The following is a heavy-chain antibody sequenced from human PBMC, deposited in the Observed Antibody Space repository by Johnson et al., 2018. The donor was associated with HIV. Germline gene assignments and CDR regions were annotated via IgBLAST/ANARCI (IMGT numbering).Heavy chain of an antibody. V-gene: IGHV3-15*01. D-gene: IGHD6-13*01. CDR3: ASKAAGTMHAFDI. J-gene: IGHJ3*02. Sequence: VQLVESGGGLVQPGGSLRLSCAASGFTFSNAWMSWVRQAPGKGLEWVGRIKSKTDGGTTDYAAPVKGRFTISRDNSKNTLYLQMNSLRAEDTAVYYCASKAAGTMHAFDIWGQGTMVTVYS. CDR2: IKSKTDGGTT. CDR1: GFTFSNAW.